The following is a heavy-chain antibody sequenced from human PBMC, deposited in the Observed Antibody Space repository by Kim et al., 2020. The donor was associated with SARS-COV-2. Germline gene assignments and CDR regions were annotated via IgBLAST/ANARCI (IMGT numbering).Heavy chain of an antibody. J-gene: IGHJ4*02. CDR1: GFTFSSYA. Sequence: GGSLRLSCAASGFTFSSYAMHWVRQAPGKGLEWVAVISYDGSNKYYADSVKGRFTISRDNSKNTLYLQMNSLRAEDTAVYYCARCSTSCRYFDYWGQGTLVTVSS. CDR3: ARCSTSCRYFDY. D-gene: IGHD2-2*01. V-gene: IGHV3-30*04. CDR2: ISYDGSNK.